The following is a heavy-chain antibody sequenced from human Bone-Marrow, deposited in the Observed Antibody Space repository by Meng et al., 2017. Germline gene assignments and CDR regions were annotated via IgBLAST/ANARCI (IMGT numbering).Heavy chain of an antibody. CDR3: ARGSPPSPIYFDY. J-gene: IGHJ4*02. CDR1: GFTFSSYA. Sequence: GGSLRLSCAASGFTFSSYAMHWVRQAPGKGLEWVAVISYDGSNKYYADSVKGRFTISRDNSKNTLYLQMNSLRAEDTAVYYCARGSPPSPIYFDYWGQGTLVTVS. CDR2: ISYDGSNK. V-gene: IGHV3-30*04. D-gene: IGHD2-15*01.